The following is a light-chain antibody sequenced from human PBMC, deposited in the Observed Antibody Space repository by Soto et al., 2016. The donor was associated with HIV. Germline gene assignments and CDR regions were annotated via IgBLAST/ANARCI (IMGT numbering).Light chain of an antibody. V-gene: IGKV1-39*01. Sequence: DIQMTQSPSSLSASVGDRVTITCRASQSITSYLNWYQQKPGKAPSLLIYAVSRLQGGVPSRFSGSGSETDFTLTITSLQPEDFATYYCQQSYSAPRTFGQGTRLEI. J-gene: IGKJ5*01. CDR3: QQSYSAPRT. CDR1: QSITSY. CDR2: AVS.